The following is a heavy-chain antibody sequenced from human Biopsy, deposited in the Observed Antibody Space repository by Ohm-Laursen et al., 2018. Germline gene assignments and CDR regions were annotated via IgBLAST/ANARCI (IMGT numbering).Heavy chain of an antibody. Sequence: SETLSLTWNVSGGDINNYYWGWIRQPAGKGLEWIGRIYPGGSTNYNPSLKSRVTMSVDTSKKQLSLRLRSVTAADTAMYYCASVVLGPTNDAFDLWGQGTMVVVSS. CDR3: ASVVLGPTNDAFDL. J-gene: IGHJ3*01. D-gene: IGHD3-22*01. CDR1: GGDINNYY. CDR2: IYPGGST. V-gene: IGHV4-4*07.